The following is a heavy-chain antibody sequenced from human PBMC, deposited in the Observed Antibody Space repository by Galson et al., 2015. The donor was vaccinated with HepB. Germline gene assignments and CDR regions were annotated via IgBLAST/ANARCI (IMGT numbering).Heavy chain of an antibody. CDR3: ARRARGIKFWRDDFFFDY. Sequence: GNTNYNPSLTSRLAISVDIFKHQFSLRLTSVTAADTAVYYCARRARGIKFWRDDFFFDYWGRGTLVTVSS. V-gene: IGHV4-59*08. D-gene: IGHD1-1*01. J-gene: IGHJ4*02. CDR2: GNT.